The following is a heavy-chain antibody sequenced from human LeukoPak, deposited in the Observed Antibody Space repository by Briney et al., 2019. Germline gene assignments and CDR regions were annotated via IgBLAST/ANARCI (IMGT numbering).Heavy chain of an antibody. Sequence: GGSLRLSCEASGFIFSNYAMHWVRQAPGKGLQWVALIWYDGQTKFYGDSVKGRFTISRDNSGSTLFLHMSSLRVEDTAAYCCAREWGRIAVAGGPGYWGQGALVTVSS. D-gene: IGHD6-19*01. V-gene: IGHV3-33*01. J-gene: IGHJ4*02. CDR1: GFIFSNYA. CDR3: AREWGRIAVAGGPGY. CDR2: IWYDGQTK.